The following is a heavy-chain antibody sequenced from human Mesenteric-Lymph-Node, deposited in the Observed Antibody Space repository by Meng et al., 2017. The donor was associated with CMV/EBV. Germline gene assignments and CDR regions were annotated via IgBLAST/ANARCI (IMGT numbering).Heavy chain of an antibody. V-gene: IGHV2-70*20. J-gene: IGHJ4*02. D-gene: IGHD6-13*01. CDR1: GFSLSTSGMC. Sequence: SGPTLVKPTQTLTLTCTFSGFSLSTSGMCVSWVRQPPGKALEWLALIDWDDDKYYSTSLKTRLTISKDTSKNQVVLTMTNMDPVDTATYYCARTYSSSWYRSVYFDYWGQGTLVTVSS. CDR3: ARTYSSSWYRSVYFDY. CDR2: IDWDDDK.